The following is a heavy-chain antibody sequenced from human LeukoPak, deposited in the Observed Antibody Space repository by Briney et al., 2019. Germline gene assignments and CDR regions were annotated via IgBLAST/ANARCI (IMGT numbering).Heavy chain of an antibody. CDR3: ARQGRIVGARGHFDY. V-gene: IGHV4-39*01. J-gene: IGHJ4*02. CDR1: GGSISSSSYY. D-gene: IGHD1-26*01. CDR2: IYYSGST. Sequence: SETLSLTCTVSGGSISSSSYYWGWIRQPPGKGLEWIGSIYYSGSTYYNPSLKSRVTISVDTSKNQFSLKLSSVTAADTAVYYCARQGRIVGARGHFDYWGQGTLVTVSS.